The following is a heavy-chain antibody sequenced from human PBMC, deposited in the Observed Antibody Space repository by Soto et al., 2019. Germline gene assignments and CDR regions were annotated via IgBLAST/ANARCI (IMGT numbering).Heavy chain of an antibody. D-gene: IGHD4-17*01. CDR2: IYYSGST. Sequence: SETLSLTCTVSGGSISSYYWSWIRQPPGKGLEWIGYIYYSGSTNYNPSLMSRVTISVDTSKNQFSLKLSSVTAADTAVYYCARVRVTTYNYYYGMDVWGQGTTVTVSS. J-gene: IGHJ6*02. V-gene: IGHV4-59*01. CDR1: GGSISSYY. CDR3: ARVRVTTYNYYYGMDV.